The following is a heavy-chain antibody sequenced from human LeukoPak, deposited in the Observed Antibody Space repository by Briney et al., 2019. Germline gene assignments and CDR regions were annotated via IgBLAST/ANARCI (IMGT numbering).Heavy chain of an antibody. D-gene: IGHD3-3*01. CDR1: GFTFSSYA. CDR3: AKQSTRLWSGKDGAFDI. V-gene: IGHV3-23*01. CDR2: ISGSGGST. Sequence: PGGSLRLSCAASGFTFSSYAMSWVRRAPGKGLEWVSGISGSGGSTYYADSVKGRFTISRDNSKNTLYLQMNSLRAEDTAVYYCAKQSTRLWSGKDGAFDISGQGTMVTVSS. J-gene: IGHJ3*02.